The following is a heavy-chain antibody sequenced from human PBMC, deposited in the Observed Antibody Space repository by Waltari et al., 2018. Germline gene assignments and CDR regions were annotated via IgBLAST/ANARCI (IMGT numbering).Heavy chain of an antibody. D-gene: IGHD1-26*01. V-gene: IGHV3-74*01. CDR1: GFTSTSYW. CDR3: SAGTVY. J-gene: IGHJ4*02. CDR2: ITSDGSTT. Sequence: EVQLVESGGGLVQPGGSLRLSCAASGFTSTSYWMHWVRQAPGKGLVWLSLITSDGSTTSYGDAVKGRFTISRDNAKNTLYLQMNSLRAEDTAVYYCSAGTVYWGQGILVTVSS.